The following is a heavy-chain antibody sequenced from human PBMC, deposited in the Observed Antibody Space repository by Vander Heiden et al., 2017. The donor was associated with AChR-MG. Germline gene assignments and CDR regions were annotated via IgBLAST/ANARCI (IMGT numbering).Heavy chain of an antibody. J-gene: IGHJ4*02. V-gene: IGHV3-30*02. CDR3: AKNPNDFWSGYSLDY. CDR1: GFTLSSYG. Sequence: QVQLVESGGGVAPPGGSLIPSCAPSGFTLSSYGIHWVRQATGKGLEWVAFRGYDGSNKDYANSVEGRFTISRDNSKNTLYLQMNSLGAEDTAVYYCAKNPNDFWSGYSLDYWGQGTLVTVSS. D-gene: IGHD3-3*01. CDR2: RGYDGSNK.